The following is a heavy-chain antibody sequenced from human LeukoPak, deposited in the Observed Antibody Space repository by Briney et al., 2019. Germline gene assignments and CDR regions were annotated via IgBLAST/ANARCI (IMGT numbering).Heavy chain of an antibody. J-gene: IGHJ6*03. CDR3: ARDLDYQVYYYMDV. CDR1: GFPFSSYS. Sequence: PGGSLRLSCAASGFPFSSYSMNWVRQAPGKGLEWLSYISSGSGTMYYGDSVKGRFTISRDNAKNSLYLQMNSLRAEDTAVYYCARDLDYQVYYYMDVWGKGTTVTVSS. V-gene: IGHV3-48*01. CDR2: ISSGSGTM. D-gene: IGHD2-2*01.